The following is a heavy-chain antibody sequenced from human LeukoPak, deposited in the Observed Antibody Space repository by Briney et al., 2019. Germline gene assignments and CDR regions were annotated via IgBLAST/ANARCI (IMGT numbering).Heavy chain of an antibody. V-gene: IGHV3-30*04. CDR1: GFTSSSYA. J-gene: IGHJ4*02. D-gene: IGHD3-16*01. CDR2: ISYDGSNK. CDR3: ACFYGPPFDY. Sequence: GRSLRLSCAASGFTSSSYAKHWVRQAPGQWREWVAVISYDGSNKYYADSVKGRFTISRDNSKNTLYLQMNSLRAEDTAVYYCACFYGPPFDYWGQGTLVTVSS.